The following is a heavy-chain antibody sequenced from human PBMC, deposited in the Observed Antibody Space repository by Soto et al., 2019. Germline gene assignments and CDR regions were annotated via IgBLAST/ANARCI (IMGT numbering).Heavy chain of an antibody. J-gene: IGHJ3*02. V-gene: IGHV3-43*02. CDR2: ISGDGGST. CDR1: GFTFDDYA. Sequence: GGSLRLSCVASGFTFDDYAMHWVRQAPGKGLEWVSLISGDGGSTYYADSVKGRFTISRDNSKNSLYLQMNSLRTEDTALYYCAKDSLGEIAAAGTFDIWGQGTMVTVSS. D-gene: IGHD6-13*01. CDR3: AKDSLGEIAAAGTFDI.